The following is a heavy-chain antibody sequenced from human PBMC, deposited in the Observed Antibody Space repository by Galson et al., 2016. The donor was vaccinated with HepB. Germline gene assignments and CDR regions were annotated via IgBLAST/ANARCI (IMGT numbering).Heavy chain of an antibody. CDR1: GFTLSSYR. CDR3: ARDKSSGYSDAFDM. CDR2: ISRGGTYK. V-gene: IGHV3-21*01. D-gene: IGHD3-22*01. Sequence: SLRLSCAASGFTLSSYRINWVRQAPGKGLEWVSSISRGGTYKYYAVSVEGRFTISRDNAKNSLYLQMNSLRAEDTAVYVCARDKSSGYSDAFDMWGQGTMVTVSS. J-gene: IGHJ3*02.